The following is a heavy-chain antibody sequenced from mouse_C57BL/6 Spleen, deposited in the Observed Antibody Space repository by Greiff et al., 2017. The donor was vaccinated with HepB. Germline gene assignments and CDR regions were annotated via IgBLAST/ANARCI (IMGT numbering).Heavy chain of an antibody. CDR3: AREAMYYYYGSSPLAY. CDR1: GYSITSGYY. V-gene: IGHV3-6*01. D-gene: IGHD1-1*01. CDR2: ISYDGSN. J-gene: IGHJ3*01. Sequence: EVKLQESGPGLVKPSQSLSLTCSVTGYSITSGYYWNWIRQFPGNKLEWMGYISYDGSNNYNPSLKNRISITRDTSKNQFFLKLNSVTTEDTATYYCAREAMYYYYGSSPLAYWGQGTLVTVSA.